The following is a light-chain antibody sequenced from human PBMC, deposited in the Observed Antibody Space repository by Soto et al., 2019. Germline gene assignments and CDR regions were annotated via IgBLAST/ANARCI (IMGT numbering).Light chain of an antibody. J-gene: IGLJ3*02. CDR2: DVS. CDR3: SSYTSGSVL. CDR1: SRDVGNYNF. Sequence: QSALTQPASVTGFPGQSITVSCTGTSRDVGNYNFVSWYQQHPGKAPKVIIYDVSNRPSGVSDRFSASKSGNTASLTISGLQTEDEAVYFCSSYTSGSVLFGGGTKVTVL. V-gene: IGLV2-14*01.